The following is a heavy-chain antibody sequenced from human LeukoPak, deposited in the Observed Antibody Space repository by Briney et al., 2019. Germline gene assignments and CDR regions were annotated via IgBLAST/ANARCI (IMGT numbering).Heavy chain of an antibody. J-gene: IGHJ4*02. CDR2: IYHSGST. CDR1: GYSISSGFY. V-gene: IGHV4-38-2*02. Sequence: SETLSLTCTVSGYSISSGFYWGWIRQPPGKGPEWIGSIYHSGSTHYNSSLKSRVTISVDTSKNQLSLKLSSVTAADTAAYYCARGVGLTQGGTFDYWGQGTLVTVSS. CDR3: ARGVGLTQGGTFDY. D-gene: IGHD1-1*01.